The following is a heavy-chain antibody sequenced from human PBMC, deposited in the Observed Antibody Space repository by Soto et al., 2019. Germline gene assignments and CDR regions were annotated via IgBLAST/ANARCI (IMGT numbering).Heavy chain of an antibody. D-gene: IGHD3-10*01. CDR1: GGSFSGYY. Sequence: SETLSLTCAVYGGSFSGYYWSWIRQPPGKGLEWIGEINHSGNTNYNPSLKSRVTISVDTSKNQFSLKLSSVTAADTAVYYCARGPSYYYGSGSHFDYWGQGTLVTVS. CDR3: ARGPSYYYGSGSHFDY. V-gene: IGHV4-34*01. J-gene: IGHJ4*02. CDR2: INHSGNT.